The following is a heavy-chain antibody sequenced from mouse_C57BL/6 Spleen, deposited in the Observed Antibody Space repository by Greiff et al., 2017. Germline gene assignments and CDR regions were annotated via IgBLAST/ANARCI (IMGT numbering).Heavy chain of an antibody. V-gene: IGHV1-55*01. CDR3: ARWYYGSSLYFDY. Sequence: VQLQQPGAELVKPGASVKMSCKASGYTFTSYWITWVKQRPGQGLEWIGDIYPGSGSTNYNEKFKSKATRTVDTSSSTAYMQLSSLTSEDSAVYYCARWYYGSSLYFDYWGQGTTLTVSS. CDR1: GYTFTSYW. J-gene: IGHJ2*01. CDR2: IYPGSGST. D-gene: IGHD1-1*01.